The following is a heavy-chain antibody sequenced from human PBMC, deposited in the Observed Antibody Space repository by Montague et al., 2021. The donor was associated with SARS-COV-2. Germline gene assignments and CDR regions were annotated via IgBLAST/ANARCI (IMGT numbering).Heavy chain of an antibody. Sequence: SETLSLTCTISGGSFSSPKAYWNWIRQPPGKGLEWIGTLYSSGTTYYNPSLKSRVTISVDTSKNQVFLNLRSVTATDTAVYSCSKGGGIGVADSWGQGTLVTVSS. D-gene: IGHD6-19*01. CDR1: GGSFSSPKAY. CDR2: LYSSGTT. V-gene: IGHV4-39*01. J-gene: IGHJ4*02. CDR3: SKGGGIGVADS.